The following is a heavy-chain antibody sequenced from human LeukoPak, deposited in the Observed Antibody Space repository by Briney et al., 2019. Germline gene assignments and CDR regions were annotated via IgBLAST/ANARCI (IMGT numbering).Heavy chain of an antibody. J-gene: IGHJ4*02. V-gene: IGHV4-59*01. Sequence: SETLSLTCTVSGGSINSYYWSWIRQTPGKGLEWIGYIYYSGGTDYNPSLKSRLTISVDTSKNQFSLKLSSVTAADTAVYYCARESYYSGWFDYWGQGTLVTVSP. D-gene: IGHD6-19*01. CDR1: GGSINSYY. CDR2: IYYSGGT. CDR3: ARESYYSGWFDY.